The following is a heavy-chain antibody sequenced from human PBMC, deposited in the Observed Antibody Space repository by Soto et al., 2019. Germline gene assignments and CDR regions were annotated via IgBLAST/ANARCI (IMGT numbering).Heavy chain of an antibody. CDR2: ISGSGGST. CDR3: SAVETYYFDY. CDR1: GFTFRIYA. J-gene: IGHJ4*02. Sequence: PGGSLRLSCAASGFTFRIYAMSWVRQAPGKGLEWVSAISGSGGSTYYADSVKGRFTISRDNSKNTLYLQMNSLRAEDTSVYYCSAVETYYFDYWGQGTLVTVSS. V-gene: IGHV3-23*01.